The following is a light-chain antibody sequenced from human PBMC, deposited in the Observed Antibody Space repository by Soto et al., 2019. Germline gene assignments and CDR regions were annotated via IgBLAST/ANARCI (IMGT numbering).Light chain of an antibody. Sequence: SYELTQPPSVSVSPGQTARITCSGDALPKQYAYWYQQKPGQAPVLVISKDSERPSGIPERFSGSNSGTIVTLTISGVQAEDEADYYCQSADSSLSYVVFGGGTKVTVL. CDR2: KDS. J-gene: IGLJ2*01. V-gene: IGLV3-25*01. CDR3: QSADSSLSYVV. CDR1: ALPKQY.